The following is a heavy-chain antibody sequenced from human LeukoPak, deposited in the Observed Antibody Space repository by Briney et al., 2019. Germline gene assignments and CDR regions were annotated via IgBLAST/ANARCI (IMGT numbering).Heavy chain of an antibody. Sequence: GESLKISCKGSGYGFSICCISWVRQMPGEGLEWLGRIDPSDSYTNCSPSFQGHVTISPDKSISTADQASDTAMYYCASLLGYCSSTSCYTDIDAFDIWGQGTMVTVSS. D-gene: IGHD2-2*02. CDR2: IDPSDSYT. CDR1: GYGFSICC. CDR3: ASLLGYCSSTSCYTDIDAFDI. V-gene: IGHV5-10-1*01. J-gene: IGHJ3*02.